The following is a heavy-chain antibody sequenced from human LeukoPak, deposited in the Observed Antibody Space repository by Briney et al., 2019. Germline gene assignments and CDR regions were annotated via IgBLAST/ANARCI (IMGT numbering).Heavy chain of an antibody. CDR1: GGSISSSSYY. Sequence: SETLSLTCTVSGGSISSSSYYWGWIRQPPGKGLEWIGSIYYSGSTNYNPSLKSRVTISVDTSKNQFSLKLSSVTAADTAVYYCARAGRGRPTPRSYGMDVWGQGTTVTVSS. J-gene: IGHJ6*02. CDR2: IYYSGST. CDR3: ARAGRGRPTPRSYGMDV. D-gene: IGHD3-10*01. V-gene: IGHV4-39*07.